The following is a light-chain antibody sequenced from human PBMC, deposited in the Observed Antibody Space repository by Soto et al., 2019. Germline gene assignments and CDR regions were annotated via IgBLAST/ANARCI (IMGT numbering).Light chain of an antibody. Sequence: QSALTQPRSVSGSPGQSVTISCTGTSSDVGGYNYVSWYQQHPGKAPKLMIYDVSKRPSGVPDRFSGSKSGNTASLTISGLHAEDEADYYCCSYAGSYVFGTGTNVTVL. CDR2: DVS. CDR1: SSDVGGYNY. CDR3: CSYAGSYV. V-gene: IGLV2-11*01. J-gene: IGLJ1*01.